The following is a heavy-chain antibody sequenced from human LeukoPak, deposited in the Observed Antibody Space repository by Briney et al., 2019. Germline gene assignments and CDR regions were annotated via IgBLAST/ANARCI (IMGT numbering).Heavy chain of an antibody. V-gene: IGHV1-69*05. Sequence: GSSVTVSCKASGGTFSSYAISWVRQAPGQGLEWMVGIIPIFGTANYAQKFQGRVTITTDESTSTAYMELSSLRSEDTAVYYCARSGYSYGSSSNWFDPWGQGTLVTVSS. D-gene: IGHD5-18*01. CDR2: IIPIFGTA. CDR1: GGTFSSYA. J-gene: IGHJ5*02. CDR3: ARSGYSYGSSSNWFDP.